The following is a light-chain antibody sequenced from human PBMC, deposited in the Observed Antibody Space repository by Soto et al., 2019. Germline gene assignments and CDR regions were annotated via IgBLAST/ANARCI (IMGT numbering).Light chain of an antibody. CDR2: DAS. Sequence: DIQMTQSPATLSASVGDRVTITGRASQSIGTYLAWYQQRPGKAPNLLIYDASTLQGGVPSRFSGSGSGTELTLTLSSLQPDDLATYYCQQYVSYPLTFGGGPKVEIK. CDR3: QQYVSYPLT. CDR1: QSIGTY. J-gene: IGKJ4*01. V-gene: IGKV1-5*01.